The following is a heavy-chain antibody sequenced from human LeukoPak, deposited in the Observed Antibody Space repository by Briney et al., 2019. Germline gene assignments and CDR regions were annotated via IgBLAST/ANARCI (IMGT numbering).Heavy chain of an antibody. CDR2: INPNNGGT. V-gene: IGHV1-2*02. CDR1: GYTFTGYY. D-gene: IGHD2-2*01. Sequence: ASVKVSCKASGYTFTGYYLHWVRQAPGQGLEWMGWINPNNGGTNYAQKFQGRVTMTRDTSISTAYMELSRLRSDDTAVYYCARARYCSSTSCSYYFDYWGQGTLVTVSS. CDR3: ARARYCSSTSCSYYFDY. J-gene: IGHJ4*02.